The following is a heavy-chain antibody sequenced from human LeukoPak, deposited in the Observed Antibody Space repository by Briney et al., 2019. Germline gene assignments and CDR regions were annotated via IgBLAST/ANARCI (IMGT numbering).Heavy chain of an antibody. V-gene: IGHV4-4*02. CDR3: ASPSGASTW. D-gene: IGHD2-15*01. CDR1: GASISSGTW. CDR2: ILHSGST. J-gene: IGHJ4*02. Sequence: SETLSLTCAVSGASISSGTWWSWVRQPPGKGLEWIGDILHSGSTNYNPSLKSRVTISIDKSKNQFSLKLTSVTAADTAVYYCASPSGASTWWGQGTLVTVSS.